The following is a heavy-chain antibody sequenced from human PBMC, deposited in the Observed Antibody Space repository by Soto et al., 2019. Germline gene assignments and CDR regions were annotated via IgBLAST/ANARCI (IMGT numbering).Heavy chain of an antibody. J-gene: IGHJ6*02. Sequence: LEWIGYIYYSGSTYYNPSLKSRVTISVDTSKNQFSLKLSSVTAADTAVYYCARDRRSYYSGSGSEYYYYYGMDVWGQGTTVTVPS. CDR2: IYYSGST. V-gene: IGHV4-30-4*01. D-gene: IGHD3-10*01. CDR3: ARDRRSYYSGSGSEYYYYYGMDV.